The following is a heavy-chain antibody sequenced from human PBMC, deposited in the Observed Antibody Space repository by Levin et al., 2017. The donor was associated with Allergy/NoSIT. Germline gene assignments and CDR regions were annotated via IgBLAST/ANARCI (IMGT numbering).Heavy chain of an antibody. Sequence: GESLKISCKGSGYIFSNYWIGWVRQMPGQGLEWMGNIDPGDSDTRYSPSFQGQVTISADKSINTAYLQWSSLKASDTAMYYCTRRDSGSYYDVFDVWGQGTLVTVSS. CDR1: GYIFSNYW. CDR2: IDPGDSDT. CDR3: TRRDSGSYYDVFDV. D-gene: IGHD1-26*01. V-gene: IGHV5-51*01. J-gene: IGHJ3*01.